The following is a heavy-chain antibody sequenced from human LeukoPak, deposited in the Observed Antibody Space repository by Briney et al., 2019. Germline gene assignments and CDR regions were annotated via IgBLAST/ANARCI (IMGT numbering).Heavy chain of an antibody. J-gene: IGHJ4*02. V-gene: IGHV3-73*01. D-gene: IGHD3-3*01. CDR3: AGNYDSWTGLNY. CDR1: GFTFSGSA. Sequence: GGSLKLSCAASGFTFSGSAMHWVRQASGKGLEWVGLIGNKVSNYATEYAASLRGRFTISRDDSKDTAYLQVNSLKTEDTAVYYCAGNYDSWTGLNYWGQGTLVTVSS. CDR2: IGNKVSNYAT.